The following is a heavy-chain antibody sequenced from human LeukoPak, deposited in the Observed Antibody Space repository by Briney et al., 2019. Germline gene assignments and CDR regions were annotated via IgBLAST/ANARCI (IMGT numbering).Heavy chain of an antibody. D-gene: IGHD6-6*01. CDR3: ARRGSSSRIWTSKNNWFDP. CDR2: IYHSGST. Sequence: SETLSLTCAVSGYSISSGYYWGWIRQPPGKGLEWIGSIYHSGSTHYNPSLKSRVTISVDTSKNQFSLKLSSVTAADTAVYYCARRGSSSRIWTSKNNWFDPWGQGTLVTVSS. J-gene: IGHJ5*02. V-gene: IGHV4-38-2*01. CDR1: GYSISSGYY.